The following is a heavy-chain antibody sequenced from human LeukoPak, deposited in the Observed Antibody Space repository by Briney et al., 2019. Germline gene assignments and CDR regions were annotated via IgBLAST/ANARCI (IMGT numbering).Heavy chain of an antibody. CDR2: INPNSGGT. CDR3: ARDFFSRTWSVNFDF. J-gene: IGHJ4*02. D-gene: IGHD6-13*01. CDR1: GYTFTGYY. V-gene: IGHV1-2*02. Sequence: ASVKVSCKASGYTFTGYYMHWVRQAPGQGLEWMGWINPNSGGTNYAQKFQGRVTMTRDTSISTAYMELSRLTSDDTAFYYCARDFFSRTWSVNFDFWGQGTLVTVSS.